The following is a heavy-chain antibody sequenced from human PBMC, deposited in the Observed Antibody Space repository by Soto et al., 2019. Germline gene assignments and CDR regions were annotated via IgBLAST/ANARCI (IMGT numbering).Heavy chain of an antibody. CDR3: ANGITMFGVVTPPALDI. J-gene: IGHJ3*02. D-gene: IGHD3-3*01. Sequence: GGSLRLSCAASGFTFSSYAMSWVRQAPGKGLEWVSAISGSGGSTYYADSVKGRFTISRDNSKNTLYLQMNSLRAEDTAVYYCANGITMFGVVTPPALDIWGQGTMVTVSS. CDR2: ISGSGGST. CDR1: GFTFSSYA. V-gene: IGHV3-23*01.